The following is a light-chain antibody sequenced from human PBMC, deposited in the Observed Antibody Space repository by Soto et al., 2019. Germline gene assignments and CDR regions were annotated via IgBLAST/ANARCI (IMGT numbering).Light chain of an antibody. CDR3: QQYGSSLT. V-gene: IGKV3-20*01. CDR1: QSVIY. CDR2: GAS. Sequence: EVVLAQSPGALSLSPGERATLSCRASQSVIYLAWYQQKPGQAPRLLIYGASSRATGIPDRFSGSGSGTDFTLTISRLEPEDFAVYYCQQYGSSLTFGGGTKVDIK. J-gene: IGKJ4*02.